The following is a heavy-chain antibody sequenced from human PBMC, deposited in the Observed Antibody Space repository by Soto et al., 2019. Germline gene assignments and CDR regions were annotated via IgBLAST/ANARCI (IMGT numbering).Heavy chain of an antibody. Sequence: TGGSLRLSCAASGFTFSSYAMHWVRQAPGKGLEWVAVISYDGSNKYYADSVKGRFTISRDNSKNTLYLQMNSLRAEDTAVYYCARDSDSNRAAPYFDYWGQGTLVTVSS. V-gene: IGHV3-30-3*01. CDR2: ISYDGSNK. J-gene: IGHJ4*02. D-gene: IGHD3-22*01. CDR1: GFTFSSYA. CDR3: ARDSDSNRAAPYFDY.